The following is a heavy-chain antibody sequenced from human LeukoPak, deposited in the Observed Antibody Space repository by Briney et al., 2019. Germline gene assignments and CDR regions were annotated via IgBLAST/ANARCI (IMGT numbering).Heavy chain of an antibody. D-gene: IGHD2-2*02. V-gene: IGHV5-51*01. J-gene: IGHJ4*02. CDR3: ARQYCRGTNCYTGSSYYLDY. CDR2: IYPGDSAT. CDR1: GYSFSNYW. Sequence: GESLKISCKGSGYSFSNYWIVWVRQMPGKGLEWMGVIYPGDSATRYISSFQGQVTISADKSISTAYLQWSSLKASDTAMYYCARQYCRGTNCYTGSSYYLDYWGQGTLVTVSS.